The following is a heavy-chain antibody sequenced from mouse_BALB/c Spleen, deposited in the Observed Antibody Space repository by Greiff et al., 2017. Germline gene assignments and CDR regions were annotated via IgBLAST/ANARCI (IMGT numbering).Heavy chain of an antibody. CDR1: GFSLTGYG. Sequence: QVQLQQSGPGLVAPSQSLSITCTVSGFSLTGYGVNWVRQPPGKGLEWLGMIWGDGSTDYNSALKSRLSISKDNSKSQVFLKMNSLQTDDTARYYCARDLQGTSYAMDYWGQGTSVTVSS. D-gene: IGHD2-14*01. V-gene: IGHV2-6-7*01. CDR3: ARDLQGTSYAMDY. CDR2: IWGDGST. J-gene: IGHJ4*01.